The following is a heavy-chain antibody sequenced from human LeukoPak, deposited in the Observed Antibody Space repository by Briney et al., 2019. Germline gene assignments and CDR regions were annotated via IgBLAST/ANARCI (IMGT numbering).Heavy chain of an antibody. Sequence: SETLSLACTVSGVSFTSHYWTWIRQSPGTGLEWIGYISYTGSTNYNPSLKSRVTISKDMSKNQFSLKLTSVTAADTAVYYCAKDGGQGGVAPYHLGQGTLVTVSS. J-gene: IGHJ5*02. CDR2: ISYTGST. D-gene: IGHD2-15*01. CDR1: GVSFTSHY. V-gene: IGHV4-59*11. CDR3: AKDGGQGGVAPYH.